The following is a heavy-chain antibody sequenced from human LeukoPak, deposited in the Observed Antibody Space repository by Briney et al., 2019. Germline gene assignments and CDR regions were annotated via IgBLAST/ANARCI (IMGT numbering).Heavy chain of an antibody. CDR1: GFTVSSNY. CDR2: IYGGGST. J-gene: IGHJ2*01. V-gene: IGHV3-53*01. Sequence: GGSLRLSCAASGFTVSSNYVSWVRQAPGKGLEWVSVIYGGGSTYYADSVKGRFTISRDNAKNSLYLQMNSLRAEGTAVYYCARTANGYGGNGPYWYFDLWGRGTLVTVSS. CDR3: ARTANGYGGNGPYWYFDL. D-gene: IGHD4-23*01.